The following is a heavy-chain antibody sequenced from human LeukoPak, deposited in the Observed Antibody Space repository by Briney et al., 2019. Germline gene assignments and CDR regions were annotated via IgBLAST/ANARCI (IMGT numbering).Heavy chain of an antibody. V-gene: IGHV3-21*01. CDR1: GFTFSSYS. D-gene: IGHD2/OR15-2a*01. Sequence: GGSLRLSCAASGFTFSSYSMNWVRQAPGMGLEWVSSISSSSSYIYYADSVKGRFTISRDNSKNTLYLQMNSLRAEDTAVYYCARSVAFYYFDYWGQGTLVTVSS. CDR2: ISSSSSYI. CDR3: ARSVAFYYFDY. J-gene: IGHJ4*02.